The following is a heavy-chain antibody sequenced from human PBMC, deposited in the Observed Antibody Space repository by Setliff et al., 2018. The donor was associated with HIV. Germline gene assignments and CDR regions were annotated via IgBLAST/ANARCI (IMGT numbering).Heavy chain of an antibody. CDR2: IGTAGDT. CDR3: ARGVRGVISDAFDI. J-gene: IGHJ3*02. Sequence: GGSLRLSCAASGFTFSIYDMHWVRQATGKGLEWVSAIGTAGDTYYPGSVKGRFTISRENAKNSLYLQMNSLRAGDTAVYYCARGVRGVISDAFDIWGQGTMVTVSS. V-gene: IGHV3-13*01. CDR1: GFTFSIYD. D-gene: IGHD3-10*01.